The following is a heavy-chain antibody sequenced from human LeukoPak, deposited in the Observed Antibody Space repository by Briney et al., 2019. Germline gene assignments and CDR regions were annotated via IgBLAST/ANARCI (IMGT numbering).Heavy chain of an antibody. V-gene: IGHV1-69*13. J-gene: IGHJ4*02. D-gene: IGHD3-22*01. CDR1: GGTFSSYA. Sequence: SVKVSCKASGGTFSSYAISWVRQAPGQGLEWIGGIIPIFGTANYAQKFQGRVTITADESTSTAYMELSSLRSEDTAVYYCARVDTMIVVVTPVLGYWGQGTLVTVSS. CDR3: ARVDTMIVVVTPVLGY. CDR2: IIPIFGTA.